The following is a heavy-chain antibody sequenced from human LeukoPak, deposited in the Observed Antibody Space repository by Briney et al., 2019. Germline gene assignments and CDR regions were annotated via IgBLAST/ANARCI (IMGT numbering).Heavy chain of an antibody. J-gene: IGHJ4*02. CDR1: GGSISSGSYY. CDR3: ARAGVVYFDY. CDR2: IYTSGST. Sequence: PSETLSLTCTVSGGSISSGSYYWSWIRQPAGKGLEWIGRIYTSGSTNYNPSLKSRVTISVDTSKNQFSLKLSSVTAADTAVYYCARAGVVYFDYWGQGTLVTVSS. V-gene: IGHV4-61*02. D-gene: IGHD3-3*01.